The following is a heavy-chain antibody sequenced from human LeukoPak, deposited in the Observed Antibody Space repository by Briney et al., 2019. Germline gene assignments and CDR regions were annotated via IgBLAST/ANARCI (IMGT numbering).Heavy chain of an antibody. V-gene: IGHV1-18*01. D-gene: IGHD3-22*01. CDR1: GYTFTSYA. Sequence: ASVKVSCKASGYTFTSYAMHWVRQAPGQGLEWMGWISAYNGNTNYAQKLQGRVTMTTDTSTSTAYMELRSLRSDDTAVYYCARVDYYDSSGFDYWGQGTLVTVSS. CDR3: ARVDYYDSSGFDY. CDR2: ISAYNGNT. J-gene: IGHJ4*02.